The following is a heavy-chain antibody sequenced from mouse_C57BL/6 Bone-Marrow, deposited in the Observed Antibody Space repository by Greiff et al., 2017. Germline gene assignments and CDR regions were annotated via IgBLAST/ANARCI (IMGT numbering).Heavy chain of an antibody. CDR2: IYPGDGDT. V-gene: IGHV1-82*01. CDR3: ARLNGGFAY. D-gene: IGHD1-2*01. J-gene: IGHJ3*01. CDR1: GYAFSSSW. Sequence: QVQLKESGPELVKPGASVKISCKASGYAFSSSWMNWVKQRPGKGLEWIGRIYPGDGDTNYNGKFKGKATLTADKSSSTAYMQLSSLTSEDSAVYFCARLNGGFAYWGQGTLVTVPA.